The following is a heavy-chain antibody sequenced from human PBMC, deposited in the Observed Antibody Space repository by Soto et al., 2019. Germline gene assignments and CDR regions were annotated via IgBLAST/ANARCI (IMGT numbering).Heavy chain of an antibody. CDR3: ARESVEMEDAFDI. Sequence: GGSLRLSCAASGFTFSSYGMHWVRQAPGKGLEWVAVIWYDGSNKYYADSVKGRFTISRDNSKNTLYLQMNSLRAEDTAVYYCARESVEMEDAFDIWGQGTMVTVSS. D-gene: IGHD3-3*01. CDR2: IWYDGSNK. V-gene: IGHV3-33*01. J-gene: IGHJ3*02. CDR1: GFTFSSYG.